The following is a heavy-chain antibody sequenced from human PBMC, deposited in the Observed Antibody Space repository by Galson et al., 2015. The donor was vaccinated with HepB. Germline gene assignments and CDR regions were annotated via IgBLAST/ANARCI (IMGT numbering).Heavy chain of an antibody. CDR1: GYTFTSYA. V-gene: IGHV1-3*01. CDR2: INAGNGNT. D-gene: IGHD3-10*01. CDR3: ARVGITMVRGANGFDY. J-gene: IGHJ4*02. Sequence: SVKVSCKASGYTFTSYAMHWVRQAPGQRLEWMGWINAGNGNTRYSQKSQGRVTITRDTSASTAYMELSSLRSEDTAVYYCARVGITMVRGANGFDYWGQGTLVTVSS.